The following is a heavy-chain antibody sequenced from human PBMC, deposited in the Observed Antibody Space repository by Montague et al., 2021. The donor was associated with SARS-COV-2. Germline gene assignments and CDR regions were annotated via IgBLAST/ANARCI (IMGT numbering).Heavy chain of an antibody. J-gene: IGHJ6*02. D-gene: IGHD4-23*01. Sequence: VKPTQTLILTCTFSGFSLSTSGMCVSWIRQPPGKALEWLALIDWDDDKYYSTSLKTRLTISKDTSKNQVVLTMTNMDPVDTATYYCARMTTVVTLGYYYYYGTDVWGQGTTVTVSS. CDR1: GFSLSTSGMC. CDR3: ARMTTVVTLGYYYYYGTDV. CDR2: IDWDDDK. V-gene: IGHV2-70*01.